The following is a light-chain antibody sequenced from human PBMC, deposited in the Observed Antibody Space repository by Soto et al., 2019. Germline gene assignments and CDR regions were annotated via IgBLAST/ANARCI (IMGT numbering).Light chain of an antibody. J-gene: IGKJ2*01. Sequence: EIVMTQSPGTLSVSPGERVTLSCRASQSVNSNLAWYQQKPGQAPRLLIYDASTRATGIPARFSGSGSGTEFTLTISSLQSEDFAIYCCQQYDNWPPYTFRQGTKLEIK. V-gene: IGKV3-15*01. CDR2: DAS. CDR1: QSVNSN. CDR3: QQYDNWPPYT.